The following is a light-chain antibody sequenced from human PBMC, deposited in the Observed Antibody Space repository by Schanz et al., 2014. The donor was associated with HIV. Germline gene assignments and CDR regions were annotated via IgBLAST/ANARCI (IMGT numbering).Light chain of an antibody. CDR1: SSDVGGYNY. J-gene: IGLJ1*01. CDR2: EVS. V-gene: IGLV2-8*01. Sequence: QSALTQPPSASGSPGQSVTISCTGTSSDVGGYNYVSWYQQHPGKAPKLMIYEVSKRPSGVPDRFSGSKSGTSASLAISGLQSEDEADYYCQSYDSSLSGLYVFGTGTKLTVL. CDR3: QSYDSSLSGLYV.